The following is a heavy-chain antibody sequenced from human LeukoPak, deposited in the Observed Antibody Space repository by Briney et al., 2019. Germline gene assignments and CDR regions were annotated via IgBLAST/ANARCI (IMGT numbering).Heavy chain of an antibody. D-gene: IGHD3-3*01. CDR2: ISGSGGST. CDR1: GFTFSSYE. V-gene: IGHV3-23*01. Sequence: GGSLRLSCAASGFTFSSYEMNWVRQAPGKGLEWVSAISGSGGSTYYADSVKGRFTISRDNSKNTLYLQMNSLRAEDTAVYYCAKQGRSWSGYYSPGDYYMDVWGKGTTVTVSS. J-gene: IGHJ6*03. CDR3: AKQGRSWSGYYSPGDYYMDV.